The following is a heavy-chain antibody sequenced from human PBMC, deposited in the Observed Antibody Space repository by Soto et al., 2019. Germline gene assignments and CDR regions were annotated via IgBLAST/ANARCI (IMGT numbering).Heavy chain of an antibody. V-gene: IGHV3-23*01. CDR2: ISGSGGST. CDR3: ACAAGTTPGTWYFDY. Sequence: PGGSLRLSCAACGFTFSSYAMSWVRQAPGKGLEWVSAISGSGGSTYYADSVKGRFTISRDNSKNTLYLQMNSLRAEDTAVYYCACAAGTTPGTWYFDYWGQGTLVTVSS. CDR1: GFTFSSYA. D-gene: IGHD6-13*01. J-gene: IGHJ4*02.